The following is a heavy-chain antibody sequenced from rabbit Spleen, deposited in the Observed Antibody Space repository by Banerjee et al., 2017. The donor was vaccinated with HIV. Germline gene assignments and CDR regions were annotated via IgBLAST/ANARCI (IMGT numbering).Heavy chain of an antibody. CDR3: ARDDGSNYAFKL. D-gene: IGHD8-1*01. CDR2: INTYTDKG. Sequence: QSLEESGGDLVKPEGSLTLTCKASGFSFSDRDVMCWVRQAPGKGLEWIACINTYTDKGVYATWAKGRFTASKTSSTTVTLQLTSLTAADTATYFCARDDGSNYAFKLWGPGTLVTVS. CDR1: GFSFSDRDV. J-gene: IGHJ4*01. V-gene: IGHV1S40*01.